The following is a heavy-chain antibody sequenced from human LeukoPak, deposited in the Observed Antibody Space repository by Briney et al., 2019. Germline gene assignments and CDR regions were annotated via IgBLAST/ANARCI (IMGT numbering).Heavy chain of an antibody. V-gene: IGHV1-2*02. Sequence: GSVKVSCKASGYTFTDYYVHWVRQAPGQGLEWMGWINPNSGDTNYAQKFQGRVTMTSDTSINTAYMELSRLRSDDTAMFYCARDRYSSSCRDFEYWGQGTLVTVSS. J-gene: IGHJ4*02. CDR2: INPNSGDT. CDR3: ARDRYSSSCRDFEY. D-gene: IGHD6-13*01. CDR1: GYTFTDYY.